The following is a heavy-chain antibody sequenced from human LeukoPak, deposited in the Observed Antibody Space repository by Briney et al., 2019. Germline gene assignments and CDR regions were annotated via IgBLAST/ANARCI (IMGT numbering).Heavy chain of an antibody. CDR2: IYYSGST. CDR3: ARYASSGYSRYYFDY. D-gene: IGHD3-22*01. Sequence: SETLSLTCTVSGGSISSSSYSWGSIRQPPGKGLGWIGTIYYSGSTYYNPSLKSRVTISEDTSKNQFSLNLSSVTAADTAVYYCARYASSGYSRYYFDYWRQGTLVTVSS. J-gene: IGHJ4*02. V-gene: IGHV4-39*01. CDR1: GGSISSSSYS.